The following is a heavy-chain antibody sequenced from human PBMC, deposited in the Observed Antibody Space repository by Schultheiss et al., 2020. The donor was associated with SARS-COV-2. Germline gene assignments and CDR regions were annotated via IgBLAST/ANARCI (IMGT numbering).Heavy chain of an antibody. CDR1: GFTVSSNY. J-gene: IGHJ4*02. CDR2: IYSGGST. CDR3: ARGFHDYYDSSGYSFDY. Sequence: GGSLRLSCAASGFTVSSNYMSWVRQAPGKGLEWVSVIYSGGSTYYADSVKGRFTISRDNSKNTLYLQMNSLRAEDTAVYYCARGFHDYYDSSGYSFDYWGQGTLVTVSS. D-gene: IGHD3-22*01. V-gene: IGHV3-66*01.